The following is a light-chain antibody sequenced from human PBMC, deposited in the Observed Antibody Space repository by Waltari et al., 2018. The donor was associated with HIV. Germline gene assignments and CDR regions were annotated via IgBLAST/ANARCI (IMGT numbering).Light chain of an antibody. CDR3: QQYYSIPRT. CDR2: WAS. Sequence: DIVITQSPDSLTVSLGEMATVNCKSSQNILYNSNNKSYLAWYQQRPGKTPKLLVYWASIRESGVPDRFSGSGSGTDFTLTITSLQAEDVAVYYCQQYYSIPRTFGQGTKVEIK. J-gene: IGKJ1*01. CDR1: QNILYNSNNKSY. V-gene: IGKV4-1*01.